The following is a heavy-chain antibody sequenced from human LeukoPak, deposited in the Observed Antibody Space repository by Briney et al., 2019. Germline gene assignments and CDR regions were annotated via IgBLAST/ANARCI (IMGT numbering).Heavy chain of an antibody. V-gene: IGHV4-39*01. CDR3: TRRGSGNGGTYAGMDV. CDR2: LLYNGNT. D-gene: IGHD1-26*01. Sequence: PSETLSLTCTVAGGSISSDVHYWDWIRQAPGRGLEWIGSLLYNGNTWYNPSLESRVTISVDTSENQFSLRLTSVNAADTALYFCTRRGSGNGGTYAGMDVWGPGTSVTVSS. CDR1: GGSISSDVHY. J-gene: IGHJ6*02.